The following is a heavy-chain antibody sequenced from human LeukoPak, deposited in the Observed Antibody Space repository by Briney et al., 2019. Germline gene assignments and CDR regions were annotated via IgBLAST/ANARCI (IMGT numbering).Heavy chain of an antibody. CDR3: ARGPTLTTDY. Sequence: SGTLSLTCTVSGGSVSSGSYHWSWIRQPPGKGLEWIGDIYYTGSTNYNPSLKSRVTMSVDTSKNQFSLRLSSVTAADTAVYYCARGPTLTTDYWGQGTLVTVSS. CDR2: IYYTGST. V-gene: IGHV4-61*01. J-gene: IGHJ4*02. CDR1: GGSVSSGSYH. D-gene: IGHD4-17*01.